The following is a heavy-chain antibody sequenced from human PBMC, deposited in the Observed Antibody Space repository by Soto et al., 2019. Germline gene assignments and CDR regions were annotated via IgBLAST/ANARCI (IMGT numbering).Heavy chain of an antibody. J-gene: IGHJ4*02. Sequence: PSETLSLTCPVSGGSIISGDYYWPWIRQRPGKGLEWIGYLYYSGTTFYNPSTDSRVTISADTSKNQFSLSLNSVTAADTAVYYCVKRSLLVAPTWGQGILVTVSS. CDR2: LYYSGTT. V-gene: IGHV4-30-4*01. D-gene: IGHD2-21*01. CDR3: VKRSLLVAPT. CDR1: GGSIISGDYY.